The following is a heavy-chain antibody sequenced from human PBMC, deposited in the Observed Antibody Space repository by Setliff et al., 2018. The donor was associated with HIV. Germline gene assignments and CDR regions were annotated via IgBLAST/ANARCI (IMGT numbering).Heavy chain of an antibody. CDR3: ARVYCSISTCDDECFFDY. Sequence: ASVKVSCKASGYTFTDYYIHWLRQVPGQGLEWMGVMNPNGRSTDFAQKFQGRLSLTTDTSTNTVYLELNSLRSDDTAVYYCARVYCSISTCDDECFFDYWGQGTLVTVSS. V-gene: IGHV1-46*01. D-gene: IGHD2-15*01. CDR2: MNPNGRST. CDR1: GYTFTDYY. J-gene: IGHJ4*02.